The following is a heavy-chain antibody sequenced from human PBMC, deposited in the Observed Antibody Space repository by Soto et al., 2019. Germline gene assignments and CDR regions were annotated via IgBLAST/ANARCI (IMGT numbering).Heavy chain of an antibody. J-gene: IGHJ3*01. CDR2: ISGSGGNI. D-gene: IGHD5-18*01. CDR3: AKDRGYSYGWAKSDAFDV. Sequence: EVQLLESGGGLVQPGGSLRLSCAASGFTFSNNAMSWVRQAPGKGLEWVSSISGSGGNIYYAESVKGRFTISRDNSKNTLYVQINTLRAEDTAVYYCAKDRGYSYGWAKSDAFDVWGQGTMVTVSS. CDR1: GFTFSNNA. V-gene: IGHV3-23*01.